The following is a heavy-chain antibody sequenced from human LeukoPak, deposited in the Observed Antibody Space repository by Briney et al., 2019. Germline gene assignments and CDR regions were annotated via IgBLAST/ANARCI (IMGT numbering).Heavy chain of an antibody. CDR1: GGSVSSYY. CDR3: ASENCYDSSGYYYFDN. D-gene: IGHD3-22*01. Sequence: PSETLSLTCTVSGGSVSSYYWSWIRQPPGKGLEWIGYIYYSGSTNYNPSLKSRVTISVDTSKNQFSLKLSSVTAADTAVYYCASENCYDSSGYYYFDNWGQGTLVTVSS. V-gene: IGHV4-59*02. J-gene: IGHJ4*02. CDR2: IYYSGST.